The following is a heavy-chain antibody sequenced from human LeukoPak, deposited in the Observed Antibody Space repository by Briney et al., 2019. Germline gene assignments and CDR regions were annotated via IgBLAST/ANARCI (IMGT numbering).Heavy chain of an antibody. CDR2: ISSSSSYI. J-gene: IGHJ4*02. Sequence: GGSLRLSCAASGFTFSSYNMNWVRQAPGKGLEWVSSISSSSSYIYYADSVKGRFTISRDNAKNSLYLQMNSLRAEDTAVYYCARGRGGYSYGPFDYWGQGTLVTVSS. D-gene: IGHD5-18*01. CDR1: GFTFSSYN. V-gene: IGHV3-21*01. CDR3: ARGRGGYSYGPFDY.